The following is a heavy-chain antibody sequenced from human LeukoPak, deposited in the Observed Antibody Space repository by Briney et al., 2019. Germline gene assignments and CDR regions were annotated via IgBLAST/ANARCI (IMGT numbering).Heavy chain of an antibody. V-gene: IGHV4-34*01. CDR3: ARDLSIAVAGTGSYNWFDP. Sequence: SETLSLTCAVYGGSFSGYYWSWIRQPPGKGLEWIGEINHSGSTNYNPSLKSRVTISVDTSKNQFSLKLSSVTAADTAVYYRARDLSIAVAGTGSYNWFDPWGQGTLVTVSS. J-gene: IGHJ5*02. CDR1: GGSFSGYY. D-gene: IGHD6-19*01. CDR2: INHSGST.